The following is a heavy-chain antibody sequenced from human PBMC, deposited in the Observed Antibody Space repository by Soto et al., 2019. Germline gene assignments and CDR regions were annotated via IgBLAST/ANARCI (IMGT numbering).Heavy chain of an antibody. Sequence: GGSLRLSCAASGFTFSSYAMSWVRQAPGKGLEWVSAISGSGGSTYNADSVKGRFTISRDNSKNTLYLQMNSLRAEDTAVYYCAKDPGIAKRGSDYWGQGTLVTVSS. CDR2: ISGSGGST. D-gene: IGHD6-13*01. J-gene: IGHJ4*02. V-gene: IGHV3-23*01. CDR3: AKDPGIAKRGSDY. CDR1: GFTFSSYA.